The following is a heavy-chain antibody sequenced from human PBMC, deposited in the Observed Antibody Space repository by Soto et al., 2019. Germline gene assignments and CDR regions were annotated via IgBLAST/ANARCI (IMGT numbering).Heavy chain of an antibody. D-gene: IGHD1-26*01. J-gene: IGHJ4*02. CDR2: IYWDDDK. V-gene: IGHV2-5*02. Sequence: QITLKESGPTLVKPTQTLTLPCSFSGFSFNINRVAVGWIRQPPGKALEWLALIYWDDDKRYSPSLKDRLTSTRGTSNKQVVITVNMMSPVDTATYYCARLYCGSYFDYWCQGPLVTVSS. CDR3: ARLYCGSYFDY. CDR1: GFSFNINRVA.